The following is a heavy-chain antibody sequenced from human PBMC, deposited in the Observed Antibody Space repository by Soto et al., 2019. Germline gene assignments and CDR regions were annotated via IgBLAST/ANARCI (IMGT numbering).Heavy chain of an antibody. CDR2: ISSSSSRI. Sequence: GGSLRLSCAASGINFRIYSMNWVRQAPGRGLEWVSYISSSSSRIEYADPVKGRFTISRDNAKNSVYLQMNSLRDEDAAVYYCAKIAAVPDNNWFDTWGQGTLVTVSS. CDR3: AKIAAVPDNNWFDT. D-gene: IGHD3-9*01. V-gene: IGHV3-48*02. CDR1: GINFRIYS. J-gene: IGHJ5*02.